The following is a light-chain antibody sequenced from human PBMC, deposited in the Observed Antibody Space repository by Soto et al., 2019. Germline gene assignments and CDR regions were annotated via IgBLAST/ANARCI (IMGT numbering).Light chain of an antibody. CDR1: SSDVGGYNS. CDR2: DVS. CDR3: SSYTSSSLLV. J-gene: IGLJ2*01. V-gene: IGLV2-14*01. Sequence: QSALTQPASVSGSPGQSITISCTGTSSDVGGYNSVSWYQQHPGKAPKLMIYDVSHRPSGVSDRFSGSKSDNTAALTISGLQAEDEADYYCSSYTSSSLLVFGGGTQLTVL.